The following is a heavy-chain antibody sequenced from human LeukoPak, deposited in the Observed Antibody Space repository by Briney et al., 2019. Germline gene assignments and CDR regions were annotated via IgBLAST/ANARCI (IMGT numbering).Heavy chain of an antibody. D-gene: IGHD2-15*01. Sequence: GGSLRLSCAASGFTFSSYAMSWVRQAPGKGLEWVSALSGSGGSTYYADSVKGRFTISRDNSKNTLYLQMNSLRAEDTAVYYCAKGDDIVVVVAALDYWGQGTLVTVSS. CDR1: GFTFSSYA. CDR2: LSGSGGST. CDR3: AKGDDIVVVVAALDY. J-gene: IGHJ4*02. V-gene: IGHV3-23*01.